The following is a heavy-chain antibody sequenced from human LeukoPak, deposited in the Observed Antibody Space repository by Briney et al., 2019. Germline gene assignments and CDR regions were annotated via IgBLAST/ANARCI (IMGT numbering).Heavy chain of an antibody. V-gene: IGHV4-39*07. J-gene: IGHJ4*02. D-gene: IGHD5-18*01. Sequence: ASETLSLTCTVSGGSISSSSYYWGWFRQPPEKGLEWIGNIYYSGSTYYNPSLKSRVTISVDTSKNQFSLTLSSVTAADTAVYYCAKSSREIQLWDNYFDYWGQGTLVTVSS. CDR1: GGSISSSSYY. CDR3: AKSSREIQLWDNYFDY. CDR2: IYYSGST.